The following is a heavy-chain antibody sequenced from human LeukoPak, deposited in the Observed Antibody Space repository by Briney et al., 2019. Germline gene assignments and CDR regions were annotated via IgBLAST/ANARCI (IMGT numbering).Heavy chain of an antibody. CDR3: ARFWGSIAFDP. CDR2: LYAGGST. V-gene: IGHV4-4*07. Sequence: QVQLQESGPGLVKPSETLSLTCTVSGDSISGCYWSWIRQPAGKGLEWIGRLYAGGSTNYSPSLKSRVTMSVDTSKSQFSLKLRSVTAADTAVYYCARFWGSIAFDPWGQGTLVTVSS. D-gene: IGHD6-6*01. CDR1: GDSISGCY. J-gene: IGHJ5*02.